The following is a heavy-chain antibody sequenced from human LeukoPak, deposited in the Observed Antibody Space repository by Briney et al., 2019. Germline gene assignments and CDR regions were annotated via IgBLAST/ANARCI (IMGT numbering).Heavy chain of an antibody. CDR2: IIPIFGTA. V-gene: IGHV1-69*06. CDR3: VRVRQLGLGPTFDY. D-gene: IGHD6-6*01. CDR1: GGTFSSYA. J-gene: IGHJ4*02. Sequence: SVKVSCKASGGTFSSYAISWVRQAPGQGLEWMGGIIPIFGTANYAQKFQGRVTITADKSTSTAYMELSSLRSEDTAVYYCVRVRQLGLGPTFDYWGQGTLVTVSS.